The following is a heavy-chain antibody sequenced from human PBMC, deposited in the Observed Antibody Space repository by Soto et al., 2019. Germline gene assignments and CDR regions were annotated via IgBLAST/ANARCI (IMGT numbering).Heavy chain of an antibody. V-gene: IGHV1-69*13. Sequence: SVKVSCKASGGTFSSYAISWVRQAPGQGLEWMGGIIPIFGTANYAQKFQGRVTITADESTSTAYMELSSLRSEDAAVYYCASYDIAVDGTLHYYYYYGMDVWGQGTTVTVSS. CDR1: GGTFSSYA. J-gene: IGHJ6*02. D-gene: IGHD6-19*01. CDR3: ASYDIAVDGTLHYYYYYGMDV. CDR2: IIPIFGTA.